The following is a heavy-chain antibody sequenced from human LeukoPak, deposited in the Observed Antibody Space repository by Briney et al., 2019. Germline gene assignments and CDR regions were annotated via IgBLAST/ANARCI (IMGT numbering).Heavy chain of an antibody. Sequence: ASVKVSCKASGFTFTSYDINWVRQASGQRLEWMGWMNPNNGNTGYAQKFQGRVTMTRDTSISTAYMELRGLRSDDTAVYYCVRDGEGVAISVNYWFGPWGQGTLVTVSS. CDR1: GFTFTSYD. D-gene: IGHD3-10*01. V-gene: IGHV1-8*01. J-gene: IGHJ5*02. CDR2: MNPNNGNT. CDR3: VRDGEGVAISVNYWFGP.